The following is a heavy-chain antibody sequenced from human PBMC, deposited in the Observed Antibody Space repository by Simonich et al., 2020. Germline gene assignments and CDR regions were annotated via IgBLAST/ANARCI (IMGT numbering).Heavy chain of an antibody. CDR1: GYTFTGYY. Sequence: QVQLVQSGAEVKKPGASVKVSCKASGYTFTGYYMHWVRQAPGQGLEWMGWIKPNSGGTKYAQKFQGRVTMTRDTSISTAYMELSRLRSDDTAVYYCARRPTNYYYYYMDVWGKGTTVTVSS. V-gene: IGHV1-2*02. CDR3: ARRPTNYYYYYMDV. J-gene: IGHJ6*03. D-gene: IGHD4-17*01. CDR2: IKPNSGGT.